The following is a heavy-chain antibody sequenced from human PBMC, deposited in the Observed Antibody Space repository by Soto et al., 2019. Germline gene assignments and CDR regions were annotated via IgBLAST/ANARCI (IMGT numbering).Heavy chain of an antibody. CDR2: INPNSGGT. V-gene: IGHV1-2*02. Sequence: ASVKVSGKASGYTLTGYYMHWVRQAPGQGLDGMGWINPNSGGTNYAQKFQGRVTMTRDTSISTAYMELVRLRYDDTAVYHCARVCIGGGGSCSHRGLGAFDIWGQGTMVTVSS. D-gene: IGHD2-15*01. CDR3: ARVCIGGGGSCSHRGLGAFDI. CDR1: GYTLTGYY. J-gene: IGHJ3*02.